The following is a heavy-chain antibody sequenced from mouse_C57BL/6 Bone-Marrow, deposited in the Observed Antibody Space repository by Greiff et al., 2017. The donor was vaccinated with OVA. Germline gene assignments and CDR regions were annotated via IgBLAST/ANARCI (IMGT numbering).Heavy chain of an antibody. Sequence: QVQLQQPGAELVMPGASVKLSCKASGYTFTSYWMHWVKQRPGQGLEWIGEIDPSDSYTHYNQKFKGKSTLTVDKSSSTAYMQLSSLTSEDSAVYYCASPGSKLSFAYWGQGTLVTVSA. CDR2: IDPSDSYT. V-gene: IGHV1-69*01. D-gene: IGHD2-5*01. CDR1: GYTFTSYW. CDR3: ASPGSKLSFAY. J-gene: IGHJ3*01.